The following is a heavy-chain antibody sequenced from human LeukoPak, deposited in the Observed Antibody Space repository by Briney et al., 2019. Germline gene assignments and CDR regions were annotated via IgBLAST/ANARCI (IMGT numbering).Heavy chain of an antibody. J-gene: IGHJ4*02. CDR3: SRVYCSITSCYFYFDY. CDR2: IRSKPHGGTT. D-gene: IGHD2-2*01. V-gene: IGHV3-49*03. Sequence: GGSLRLSCTASGFTFGDYAMSWFRQAPGKGLEWVGFIRSKPHGGTTDYAASVKGRFTISREDSKSIAYLQTNSLKTEDTAVYYCSRVYCSITSCYFYFDYWGQGTLVTVSS. CDR1: GFTFGDYA.